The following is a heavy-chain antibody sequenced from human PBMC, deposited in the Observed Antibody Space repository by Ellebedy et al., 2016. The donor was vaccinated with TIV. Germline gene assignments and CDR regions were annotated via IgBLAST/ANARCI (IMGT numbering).Heavy chain of an antibody. CDR1: GYTFTTYG. CDR3: ARDLGFGAPYYYGMDV. CDR2: ISAYNGNT. D-gene: IGHD3-10*01. V-gene: IGHV1-18*01. J-gene: IGHJ6*02. Sequence: ASVKVSCKASGYTFTTYGINWVRQAPGQGLEWMGWISAYNGNTNYAQKLQGRVTMTTDTSTSTAYMELRSLRSDDTAVYYCARDLGFGAPYYYGMDVWGQGTTVTVSS.